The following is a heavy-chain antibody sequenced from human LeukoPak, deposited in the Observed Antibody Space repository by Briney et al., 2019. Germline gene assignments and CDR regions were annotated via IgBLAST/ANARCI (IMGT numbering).Heavy chain of an antibody. CDR3: ARARWSIAARPDYYYYYMDV. CDR2: IYYSGST. Sequence: SSETLSLTCTVSGGSISSHYWSWIRQPPGKGLEWIGYIYYSGSTNYYPSLKSRVSISVDTSMNQFSLKLSSVTAADTAVYYCARARWSIAARPDYYYYYMDVWGKGTTVTVSS. D-gene: IGHD6-6*01. V-gene: IGHV4-59*11. CDR1: GGSISSHY. J-gene: IGHJ6*03.